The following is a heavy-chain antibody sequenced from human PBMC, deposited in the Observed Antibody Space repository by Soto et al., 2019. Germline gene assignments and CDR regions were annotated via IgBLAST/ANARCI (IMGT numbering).Heavy chain of an antibody. CDR1: EFTFSDYY. CDR2: ISSSGSTI. CDR3: ARLFSPSRGSRSRGAAFDY. D-gene: IGHD3-16*01. V-gene: IGHV3-11*01. J-gene: IGHJ4*02. Sequence: GGSLRLSCAASEFTFSDYYMSWIRQAPGKGLEWVSYISSSGSTIYYADSVKGRFTISRDNAKNSLYLQMNSLRAEDTAVYYCARLFSPSRGSRSRGAAFDYWGQGTLVTVSS.